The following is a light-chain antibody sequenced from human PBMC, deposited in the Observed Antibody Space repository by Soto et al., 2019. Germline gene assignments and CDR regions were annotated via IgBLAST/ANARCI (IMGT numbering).Light chain of an antibody. V-gene: IGKV2-28*01. Sequence: LTPSPDSLAVSLGEPASISCRSNQSLLHTNGYNYLDWYMQKPGQSPQLLIYLGSNRASGVPDRFSGSGSGTHFTLKISRVEAADVGVYYCMQARQSLTFGQGTRLEIK. CDR2: LGS. CDR3: MQARQSLT. J-gene: IGKJ5*01. CDR1: QSLLHTNGYNY.